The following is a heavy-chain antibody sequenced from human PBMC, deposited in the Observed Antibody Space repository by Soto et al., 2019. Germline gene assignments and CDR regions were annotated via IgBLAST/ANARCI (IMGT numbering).Heavy chain of an antibody. D-gene: IGHD2-2*01. CDR2: IIPLFGIT. CDR3: ATFYGGDCTTTTCYGDFDY. Sequence: QVQLVQSGAEVKKPGSSVKVSCKASGGIFNRYSVSWVRQSPGQGLEWMGRIIPLFGITNYAQKFQGRVMITSDKSTKTAYMEANALRSENTALYYCATFYGGDCTTTTCYGDFDYWGQGTLVTVTS. J-gene: IGHJ4*02. CDR1: GGIFNRYS. V-gene: IGHV1-69*02.